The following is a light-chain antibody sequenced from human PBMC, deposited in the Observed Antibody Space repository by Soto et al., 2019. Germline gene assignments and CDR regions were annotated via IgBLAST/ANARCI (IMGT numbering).Light chain of an antibody. CDR1: QSISSW. Sequence: DIQMTQSPSTLSASVGDRVTITCRASQSISSWLAWYQQKPGKAPKLLIYDASSLESGVPSRFSGSGFGTEFTLTIRCLQPDDFATYYCQQYNSYSSTFGQGTKLEIK. CDR2: DAS. CDR3: QQYNSYSST. J-gene: IGKJ2*02. V-gene: IGKV1-5*01.